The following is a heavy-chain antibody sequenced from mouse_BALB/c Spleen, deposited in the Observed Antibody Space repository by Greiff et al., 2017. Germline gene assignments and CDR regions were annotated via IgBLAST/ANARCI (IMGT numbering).Heavy chain of an antibody. D-gene: IGHD2-4*01. Sequence: QVHVKQSGAELAKPGASVKMSCKASGYTFTSYWMHWVKQRPGQGLEWIGYINPSTGYTEYNQKFKDKATLTADKSSSTAYMQLSSLTSEDSAVYYCARWDYDYDFAYWGQGTLVTVSA. V-gene: IGHV1-7*01. CDR3: ARWDYDYDFAY. J-gene: IGHJ3*01. CDR1: GYTFTSYW. CDR2: INPSTGYT.